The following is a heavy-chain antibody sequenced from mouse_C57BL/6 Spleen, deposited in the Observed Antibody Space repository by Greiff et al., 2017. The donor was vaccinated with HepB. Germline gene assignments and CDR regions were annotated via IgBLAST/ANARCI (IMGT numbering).Heavy chain of an antibody. Sequence: EVKLMESGGDLVKPGGSLKLSCAASGFTFSSYGMSWVRQTPDKRLEWVATISSGGSYTYYPDSVKGRFTISRDNAKNTLYLQMSSLKSEDTAMYYGARHQNYYGSSYGYFDVWGTGTTVTVSS. CDR2: ISSGGSYT. CDR1: GFTFSSYG. CDR3: ARHQNYYGSSYGYFDV. V-gene: IGHV5-6*01. J-gene: IGHJ1*03. D-gene: IGHD1-1*01.